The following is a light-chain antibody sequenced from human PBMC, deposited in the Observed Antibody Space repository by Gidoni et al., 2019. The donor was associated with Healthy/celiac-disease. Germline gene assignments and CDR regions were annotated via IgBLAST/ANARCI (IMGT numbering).Light chain of an antibody. CDR2: DAS. CDR1: QSVSSY. V-gene: IGKV3-11*01. Sequence: IVFTQSPATLSLSPGERATLSCRASQSVSSYLAWYQQKPGQAPMLLIYDASNRATGIPARFSGSGYGTDLTLTISSLEPEDFAVYYCQQRSNWQLTFGGGTKVEIK. J-gene: IGKJ4*01. CDR3: QQRSNWQLT.